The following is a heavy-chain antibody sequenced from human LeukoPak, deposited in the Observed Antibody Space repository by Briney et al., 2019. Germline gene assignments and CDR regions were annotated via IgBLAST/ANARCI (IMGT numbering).Heavy chain of an antibody. D-gene: IGHD3-3*01. CDR1: GVSISSVAYY. V-gene: IGHV4-31*03. Sequence: PSQTLSLTCTVSGVSISSVAYYWTWIRQHPGRGREWIGYISSSGNTYYNPALKIRVTVTVDTSKNQVSLRLSSVTAAASAWVYCATGDYDFWKTLFPMDVWGKGTTVTVSS. CDR3: ATGDYDFWKTLFPMDV. CDR2: ISSSGNT. J-gene: IGHJ6*03.